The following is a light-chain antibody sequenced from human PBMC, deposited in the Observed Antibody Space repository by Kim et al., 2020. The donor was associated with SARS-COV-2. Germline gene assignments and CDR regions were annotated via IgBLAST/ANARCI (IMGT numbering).Light chain of an antibody. Sequence: VTISCTGSSSNIGAGFNVHWYQYLPGTASKRHISDNNNRPSGVPDRFSASKSATSASLAITGLQAEDEADYYCQCYDTSLSGFVIFGGGTQLTVL. CDR2: DNN. CDR3: QCYDTSLSGFVI. CDR1: SSNIGAGFN. J-gene: IGLJ2*01. V-gene: IGLV1-40*01.